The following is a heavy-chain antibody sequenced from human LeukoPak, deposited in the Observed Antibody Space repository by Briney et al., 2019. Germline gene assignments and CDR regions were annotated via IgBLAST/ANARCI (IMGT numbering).Heavy chain of an antibody. CDR1: GFTFSTFA. Sequence: PGGSLRLSCAASGFTFSTFAIHWVRQAPGRGLEWVAVISYDGSNKYYADSMKGRFTISRDNSKNTLYLQMNSLRAEDTAVYYCARDPSFGSESHLYYGMDVWGQGTTVTVSS. CDR2: ISYDGSNK. CDR3: ARDPSFGSESHLYYGMDV. V-gene: IGHV3-30*04. D-gene: IGHD3-10*01. J-gene: IGHJ6*02.